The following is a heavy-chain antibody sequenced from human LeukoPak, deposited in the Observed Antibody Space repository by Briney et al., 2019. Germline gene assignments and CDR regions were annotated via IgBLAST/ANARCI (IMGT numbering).Heavy chain of an antibody. J-gene: IGHJ6*03. CDR1: SASITSSPYF. CDR3: ARGRYSYGYAYYYYYMDV. V-gene: IGHV4-39*07. Sequence: SETLSLTCTVSSASITSSPYFWGWIRQSPGKGLEWIGSISYSGTTYYNPSLKSRVTISVDTSKNQFSLKLSSVTAADTAVYYCARGRYSYGYAYYYYYMDVWGKGTTVTISS. CDR2: ISYSGTT. D-gene: IGHD5-18*01.